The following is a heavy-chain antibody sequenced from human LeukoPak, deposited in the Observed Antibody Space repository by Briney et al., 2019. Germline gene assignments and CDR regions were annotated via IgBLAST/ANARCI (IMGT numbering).Heavy chain of an antibody. CDR3: AKRGYCSGGRCYSFHFDY. J-gene: IGHJ4*02. CDR1: GFTFSSHG. Sequence: PGRSLRLSCAASGFTFSSHGVHWVRQAPGKGLEWVALMSYDGTNKVYADSVKGRFTISRDNSKNTLYLEMNNLRAEDTAVYYCAKRGYCSGGRCYSFHFDYWGQGTLVTVSS. V-gene: IGHV3-30*18. D-gene: IGHD2-15*01. CDR2: MSYDGTNK.